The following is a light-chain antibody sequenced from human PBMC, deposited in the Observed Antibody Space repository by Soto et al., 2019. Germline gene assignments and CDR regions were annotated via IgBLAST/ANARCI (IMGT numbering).Light chain of an antibody. J-gene: IGKJ1*01. Sequence: DIQMTQSPSSVSASVRDRVTITCRASQRISSWLAWYQQTPGRAPKHLIYAASSLQSGVPSRFSGSGSGTDFVFTISSLQPEDSATYYCQQLDSFPRTFGQGTKVDIK. CDR1: QRISSW. CDR2: AAS. V-gene: IGKV1-12*01. CDR3: QQLDSFPRT.